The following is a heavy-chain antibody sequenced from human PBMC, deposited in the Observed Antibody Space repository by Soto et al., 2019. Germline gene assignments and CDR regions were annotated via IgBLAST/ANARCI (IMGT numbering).Heavy chain of an antibody. CDR3: AKVSRASRISTPEFDS. J-gene: IGHJ4*02. CDR1: GFIFNSYS. CDR2: ISYDGNTQ. V-gene: IGHV3-30-3*01. Sequence: QVHLVESGGGVVQPGTSLRLSCAASGFIFNSYSIHWVRQAPGKGLEWVAVISYDGNTQYYGDSLKGRFIVSRENSKNTAYLQMNDLRADDTAVYYCAKVSRASRISTPEFDSWGQGTLVTVSS.